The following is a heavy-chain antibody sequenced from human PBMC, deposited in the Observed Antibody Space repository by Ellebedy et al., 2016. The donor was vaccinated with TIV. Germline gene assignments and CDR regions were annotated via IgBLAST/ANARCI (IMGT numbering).Heavy chain of an antibody. J-gene: IGHJ4*02. CDR3: ARATYSSGPSDY. CDR1: GGSISPYY. Sequence: MPSETLSLTCTVSGGSISPYYWSWIRQPPGKGLEWIGYISYSGSTNYNPSLTSRVTISVDTSKNHFSLRLTSVTAADTAVYYCARATYSSGPSDYWGQGTLVTVSS. CDR2: ISYSGST. D-gene: IGHD6-19*01. V-gene: IGHV4-59*01.